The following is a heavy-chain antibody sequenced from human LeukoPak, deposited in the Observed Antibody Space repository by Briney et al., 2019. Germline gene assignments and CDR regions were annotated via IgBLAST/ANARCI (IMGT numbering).Heavy chain of an antibody. CDR1: GGSISSGGYY. V-gene: IGHV4-31*03. D-gene: IGHD6-19*01. J-gene: IGHJ6*02. CDR3: ARDLIRSGWSPSGMDV. Sequence: SETLSLTCTVSGGSISSGGYYWSWIRQHPGKGLEWIGYIYYSGSTYYNPSLKSRVTISVDTSKNQFSLKLSSVTAADTAVYYCARDLIRSGWSPSGMDVWGQGTTVTVSS. CDR2: IYYSGST.